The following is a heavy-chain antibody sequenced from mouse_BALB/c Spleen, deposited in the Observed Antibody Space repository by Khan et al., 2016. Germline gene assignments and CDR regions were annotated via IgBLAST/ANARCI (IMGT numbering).Heavy chain of an antibody. CDR2: ILPGSDST. J-gene: IGHJ2*01. D-gene: IGHD3-2*02. CDR3: ARSRLYFDY. V-gene: IGHV1-9*01. Sequence: QVQLQQPGAELMKPGASVKISCKATGYTFSSYWIEWVKQRPGHGLEWIGEILPGSDSTNYDEKIKGKATFTADTSSNTAYMQLSSLTSEDSAVYYCARSRLYFDYWGQGTTLTVSS. CDR1: GYTFSSYW.